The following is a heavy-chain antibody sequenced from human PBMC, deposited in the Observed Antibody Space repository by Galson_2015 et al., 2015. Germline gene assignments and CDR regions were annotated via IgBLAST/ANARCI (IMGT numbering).Heavy chain of an antibody. J-gene: IGHJ4*02. D-gene: IGHD2-15*01. Sequence: SLRLSCAASGFTFSSYEMNWVRQAPGKGLEWVSYISSSGSTIYYADSVKGRFTISRDNARNSLYLQMNSLRAEDTAVYYCARVGRYCSGGSCYGYYFDYWGQGTLVTVSS. CDR2: ISSSGSTI. CDR1: GFTFSSYE. V-gene: IGHV3-48*03. CDR3: ARVGRYCSGGSCYGYYFDY.